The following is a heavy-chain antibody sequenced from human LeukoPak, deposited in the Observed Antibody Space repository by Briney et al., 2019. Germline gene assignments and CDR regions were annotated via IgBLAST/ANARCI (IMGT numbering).Heavy chain of an antibody. J-gene: IGHJ3*02. CDR1: GGSISSSSYY. V-gene: IGHV4-39*07. CDR3: ARDTGWGLAFDT. Sequence: PSETLSLTCTVSGGSISSSSYYWGWIRQPPGKGLEWIGSIYYSGSTYYNPSLKSRVTISVDMSKNQFSLKMSSVTAADTAVYYCARDTGWGLAFDTWGQGTMVTVSS. D-gene: IGHD1-14*01. CDR2: IYYSGST.